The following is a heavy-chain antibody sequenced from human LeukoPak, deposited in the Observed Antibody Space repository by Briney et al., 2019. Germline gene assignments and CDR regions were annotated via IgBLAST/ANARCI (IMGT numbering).Heavy chain of an antibody. J-gene: IGHJ5*02. CDR2: ISSSSNYI. Sequence: PGGSLRLSCAASGFTFSSYSMNWVRQAPGKGLEWVSPISSSSNYIYYADSVKGRFTISRDNAKNSLYLQMNSLRAEDTAVYYCARVGGERRGWFDPWGQGTLVTVSS. CDR1: GFTFSSYS. V-gene: IGHV3-21*01. CDR3: ARVGGERRGWFDP. D-gene: IGHD3-10*01.